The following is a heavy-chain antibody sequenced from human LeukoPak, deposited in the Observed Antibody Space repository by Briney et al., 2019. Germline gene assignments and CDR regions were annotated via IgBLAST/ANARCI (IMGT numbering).Heavy chain of an antibody. V-gene: IGHV3-23*01. Sequence: GGSLRLSCAASGFTFSSYGMSWVRQAPGKGLEWVSAITGRGDTTYYADSVKGRFSISRDNSKNTLYLQLNSLRVDDTAVYYCVSGGDYHVRLCTYWGQGTLVTVSS. D-gene: IGHD4-17*01. CDR3: VSGGDYHVRLCTY. CDR1: GFTFSSYG. CDR2: ITGRGDTT. J-gene: IGHJ4*01.